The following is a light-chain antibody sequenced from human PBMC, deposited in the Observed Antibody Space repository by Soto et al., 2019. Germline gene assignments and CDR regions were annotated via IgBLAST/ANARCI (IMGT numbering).Light chain of an antibody. J-gene: IGLJ2*01. V-gene: IGLV2-23*02. CDR2: DVS. CDR1: SSDVGSYNL. Sequence: QSALTQPASVSGSPGQSITISCTGTSSDVGSYNLVSWYQQHPGKAPKLMIYDVSKRPSGVSNRFSGSKSGNTASLTISGLQAEDEADYYCCSCAGSSPFVVFGGGTKVTVL. CDR3: CSCAGSSPFVV.